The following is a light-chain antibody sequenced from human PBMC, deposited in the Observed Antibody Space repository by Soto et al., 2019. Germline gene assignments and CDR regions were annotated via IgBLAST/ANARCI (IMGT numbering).Light chain of an antibody. V-gene: IGLV2-23*01. CDR2: EGS. CDR1: SSEVGSYNL. J-gene: IGLJ2*01. CDR3: CSYAGSHVV. Sequence: QSALTQPASVSGSPGQSITISCTGTSSEVGSYNLVSWYQQHPGKAPKLMIYEGSKRPSGVSNRFSGSKSGNTASLTISGLQAEDEADYYCCSYAGSHVVFGGGTKLTVL.